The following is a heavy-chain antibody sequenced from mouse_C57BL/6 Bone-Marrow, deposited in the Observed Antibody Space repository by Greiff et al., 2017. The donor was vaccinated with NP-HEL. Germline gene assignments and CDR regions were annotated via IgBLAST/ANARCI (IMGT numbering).Heavy chain of an antibody. CDR3: ARLGELGRGYYFDY. CDR1: GYTFTDYY. D-gene: IGHD4-1*01. J-gene: IGHJ2*01. CDR2: IYPGSGNT. V-gene: IGHV1-76*01. Sequence: QVQLQQSGAELVRPGASVKLSCKASGYTFTDYYINWVKQRPGQGLEWIARIYPGSGNTYYNEKFKGKATLTAEKSSSTAYMQLTSLTSEDSAVYFCARLGELGRGYYFDYWGQGTTLTVSS.